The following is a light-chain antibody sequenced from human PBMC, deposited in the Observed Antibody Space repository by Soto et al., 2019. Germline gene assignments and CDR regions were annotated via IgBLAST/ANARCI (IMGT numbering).Light chain of an antibody. J-gene: IGLJ2*01. CDR2: DNN. CDR1: SSNIGNNY. Sequence: QSVLTQPPSVSAAPGQKVTISCSGSSSNIGNNYLSWYQQLPGTAPKLLIYDNNKRPSGIPDRFSGSKSGTSATLGITGLQTGDEADYYCGTWDSSLSVVFGGGTQLTVL. V-gene: IGLV1-51*01. CDR3: GTWDSSLSVV.